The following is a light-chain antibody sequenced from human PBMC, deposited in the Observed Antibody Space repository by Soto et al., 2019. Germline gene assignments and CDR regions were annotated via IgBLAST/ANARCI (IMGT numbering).Light chain of an antibody. J-gene: IGKJ1*01. V-gene: IGKV1-5*03. CDR2: KAS. Sequence: DIQMTQSPSTLSASVGDRVTITCRASQSISSWLAWYQQKPGKAPKLLIYKASSLESRVPSRFSGSGSGTEFTLTISSLQPDDFATYYCQRYNSYWTFGQGTKVEIK. CDR1: QSISSW. CDR3: QRYNSYWT.